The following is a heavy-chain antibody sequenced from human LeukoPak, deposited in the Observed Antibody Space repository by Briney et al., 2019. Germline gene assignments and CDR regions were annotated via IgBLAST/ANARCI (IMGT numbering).Heavy chain of an antibody. Sequence: GGSLRLSCAASGFTFSSYWMSWVRQAPGKGLEWVANIKQDGSEKYYVDSVKGRFTISRDNAKNSLYLQMNSLRAEDTAVYYCARELTRGYYDSSGFFDYWGQGTLVTVSS. CDR3: ARELTRGYYDSSGFFDY. J-gene: IGHJ4*02. CDR2: IKQDGSEK. V-gene: IGHV3-7*01. CDR1: GFTFSSYW. D-gene: IGHD3-22*01.